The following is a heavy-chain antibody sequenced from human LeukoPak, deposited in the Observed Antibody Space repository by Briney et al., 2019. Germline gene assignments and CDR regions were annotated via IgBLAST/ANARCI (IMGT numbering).Heavy chain of an antibody. Sequence: GGSLRLSCAPSGYTFSRHAMHWVRQAPGKGLEWVAIISNDGSRKYYAHSVEGRFTISRDNSKNTLYLQMDSLRAEDTAVYYCARDRAWNYFDYWGQGTLVTVSS. J-gene: IGHJ4*02. CDR3: ARDRAWNYFDY. CDR1: GYTFSRHA. D-gene: IGHD3-3*01. CDR2: ISNDGSRK. V-gene: IGHV3-30*03.